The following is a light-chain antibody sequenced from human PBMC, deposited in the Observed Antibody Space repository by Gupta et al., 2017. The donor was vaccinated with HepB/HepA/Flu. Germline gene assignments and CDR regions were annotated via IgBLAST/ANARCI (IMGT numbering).Light chain of an antibody. J-gene: IGLJ2*01. CDR2: DVS. CDR1: SSDVSGYKY. V-gene: IGLV2-11*01. CDR3: CSYAGSYTFV. Sequence: QSALTQPRAVSGSPGQSVTISCSGTSSDVSGYKYASWYQQHPGKAPILMVYDVSKRPSGVPDRFSCSKSGNSASLTISGLQAEDEAYYYCCSYAGSYTFVFGGGTKLTVL.